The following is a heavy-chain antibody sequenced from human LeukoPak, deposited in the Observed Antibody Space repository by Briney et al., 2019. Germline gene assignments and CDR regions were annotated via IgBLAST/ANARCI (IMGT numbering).Heavy chain of an antibody. V-gene: IGHV4-59*08. D-gene: IGHD3-9*01. J-gene: IGHJ4*02. CDR2: IYYSGST. CDR3: AGRTGLRYFDWLVDY. CDR1: GGSISSYY. Sequence: SETLSLTCTVSGGSISSYYWSWIRQPPGKGLEWIGYIYYSGSTNYNPSLKSRVTISVDTSKNQFSLKLSSVTAADTAVYYCAGRTGLRYFDWLVDYWGQGTLVTVSS.